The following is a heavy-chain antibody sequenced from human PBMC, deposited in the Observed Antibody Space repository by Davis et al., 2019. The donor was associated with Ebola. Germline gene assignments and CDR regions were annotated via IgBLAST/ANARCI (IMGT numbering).Heavy chain of an antibody. Sequence: PGGSLRLSCAASGFTFDDYAMTWVRQVPGLGLEWISGINWNGGSTGYADSVKGRFTISRDNAKNSLYLQMNSLRAEDTAFYYCARMSYYDAVWLDWGQGTLVTVSA. CDR2: INWNGGST. CDR3: ARMSYYDAVWLD. V-gene: IGHV3-20*04. D-gene: IGHD3-16*01. J-gene: IGHJ4*02. CDR1: GFTFDDYA.